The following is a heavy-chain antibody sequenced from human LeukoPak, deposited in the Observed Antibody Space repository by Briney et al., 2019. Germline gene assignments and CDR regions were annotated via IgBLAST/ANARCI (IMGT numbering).Heavy chain of an antibody. CDR2: IFYSGST. D-gene: IGHD3-10*01. CDR3: TFNLGSGSYGFDM. Sequence: TSGTLSLTCTVSGGSISTTTYYWGWIRQPPGKGLEWIGSIFYSGSTYYNPSLKSRVTISLDTSKNQFSLKLSSVTAADTAVYYCTFNLGSGSYGFDMWGQGTMVTVSS. CDR1: GGSISTTTYY. J-gene: IGHJ3*02. V-gene: IGHV4-39*07.